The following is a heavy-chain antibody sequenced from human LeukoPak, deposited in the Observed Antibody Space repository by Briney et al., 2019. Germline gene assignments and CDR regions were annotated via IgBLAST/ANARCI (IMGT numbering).Heavy chain of an antibody. CDR3: ARVSSSWYQDWYFDL. D-gene: IGHD6-13*01. J-gene: IGHJ2*01. CDR1: GFTFSNYA. CDR2: ISGSGGST. Sequence: PGGSLRLSCAASGFTFSNYALSWVRQAPGKGLEWVSDISGSGGSTYYADSVKGRFTISRDNSKNTMYLQMNSLRAEDTAVYYCARVSSSWYQDWYFDLWGRGTLVTVSS. V-gene: IGHV3-23*01.